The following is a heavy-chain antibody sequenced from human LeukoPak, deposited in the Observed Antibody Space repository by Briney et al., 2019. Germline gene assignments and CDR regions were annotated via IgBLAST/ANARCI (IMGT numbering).Heavy chain of an antibody. CDR3: ARAQRSVPRVVGATRLGYYFDY. CDR2: MNPNSGNT. CDR1: GYTFTSYD. J-gene: IGHJ4*02. D-gene: IGHD1-26*01. Sequence: ASVKVSCKASGYTFTSYDINWVRQATGQGLEWMGWMNPNSGNTGYAQKFQGRVTMTRNTSISTAYMELSSLRSGDTAVYYCARAQRSVPRVVGATRLGYYFDYWGQGTLVTVSS. V-gene: IGHV1-8*01.